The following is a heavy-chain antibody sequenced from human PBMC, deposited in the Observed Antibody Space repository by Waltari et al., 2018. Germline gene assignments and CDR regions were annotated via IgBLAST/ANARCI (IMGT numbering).Heavy chain of an antibody. D-gene: IGHD1-7*01. CDR1: GFTFSSYG. CDR2: IWYDGSNK. V-gene: IGHV3-33*06. CDR3: AKEKTGGRRWNYGCLDY. J-gene: IGHJ4*02. Sequence: QVQLVESGGGVVQPGRSLRLSCAASGFTFSSYGMHWVRQAPGKGLEWVAVIWYDGSNKYDADSVKGRFTISRDNSKNTLYLQRNSLRAEDTAVYYCAKEKTGGRRWNYGCLDYWGQGTLVTVSS.